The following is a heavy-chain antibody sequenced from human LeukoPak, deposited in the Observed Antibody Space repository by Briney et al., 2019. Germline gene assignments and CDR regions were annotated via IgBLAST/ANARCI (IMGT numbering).Heavy chain of an antibody. D-gene: IGHD5-12*01. J-gene: IGHJ5*02. V-gene: IGHV3-20*01. CDR1: GFTFDDYG. CDR3: AKGSGYDPNWFDP. CDR2: INWNGGST. Sequence: GGSLRLSCAASGFTFDDYGMSWVRQAPGKGLEWVSGINWNGGSTGYADSVKGRFTISRDNAKNSLYLQMNSLRAEDTALYHCAKGSGYDPNWFDPWGQGTLVTVSS.